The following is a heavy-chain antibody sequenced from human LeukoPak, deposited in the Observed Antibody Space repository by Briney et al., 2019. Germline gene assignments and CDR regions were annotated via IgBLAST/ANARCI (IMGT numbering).Heavy chain of an antibody. J-gene: IGHJ3*02. Sequence: GGSLRLSCVASGFTFSRSEMNWVRQAPGTGLEWFSYIGRSGGTMYYADSVKGRFTISRDNAKNSLFLQMNSLRAEDTAVYYCARELCSDTTCHDAFDIWGQGTMVTVSS. CDR1: GFTFSRSE. CDR3: ARELCSDTTCHDAFDI. D-gene: IGHD2-2*01. V-gene: IGHV3-48*03. CDR2: IGRSGGTM.